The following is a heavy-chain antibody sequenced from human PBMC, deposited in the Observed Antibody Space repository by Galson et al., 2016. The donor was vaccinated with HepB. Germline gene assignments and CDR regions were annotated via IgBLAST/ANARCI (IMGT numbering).Heavy chain of an antibody. CDR2: IRSKTAGGTT. CDR1: GFTFSNVW. V-gene: IGHV3-15*01. Sequence: SLRPSCAASGFTFSNVWMNWVRQAPGKGLEWVGRIRSKTAGGTTDYAAPVKGRFTVSRDDSKNTLFLQMSSLETDDTAVYYCAKEVFGMPFNSDYWGQGTVVTVAS. D-gene: IGHD2-2*01. J-gene: IGHJ4*02. CDR3: AKEVFGMPFNSDY.